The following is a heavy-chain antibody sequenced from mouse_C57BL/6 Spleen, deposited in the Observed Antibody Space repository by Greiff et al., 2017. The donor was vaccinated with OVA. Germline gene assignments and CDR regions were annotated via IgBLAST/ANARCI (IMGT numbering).Heavy chain of an antibody. CDR2: IDPSDSET. Sequence: QVQLQQPGAELVRPGSSVKLSCKASGYTFTSYWMHWVKQRPIQGLEWIGNIDPSDSETHYNQKFKDKATLTVDKSSSTAYMQLSSLTSEDSAVYYCARGLGTGAWFAYWGQGTLVTVSA. CDR1: GYTFTSYW. CDR3: ARGLGTGAWFAY. J-gene: IGHJ3*01. V-gene: IGHV1-52*01. D-gene: IGHD3-3*01.